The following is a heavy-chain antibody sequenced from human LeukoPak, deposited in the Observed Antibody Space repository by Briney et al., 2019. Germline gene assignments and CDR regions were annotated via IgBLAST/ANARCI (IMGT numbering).Heavy chain of an antibody. V-gene: IGHV3-23*01. CDR2: ISDSGGST. CDR3: ARARTGKYYDY. J-gene: IGHJ4*02. CDR1: GFTFSSYV. Sequence: GGSLRLSCAASGFTFSSYVMNWVRQAPGKGLEWVSGISDSGGSTYYADSVKGRFTISRDNSKNTLYLQMNSLRAEDTAVYYCARARTGKYYDYWGQGTLVTVSS. D-gene: IGHD7-27*01.